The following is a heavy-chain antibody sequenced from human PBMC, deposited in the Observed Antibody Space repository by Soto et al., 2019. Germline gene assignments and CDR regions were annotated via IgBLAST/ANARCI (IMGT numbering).Heavy chain of an antibody. CDR3: AANSGWYSFDY. Sequence: PSQTLSLPCAISGDSVSTNSAAWNLIRQSPSRGLEWLGRTYYRSKWYNDYAVSVKSRITINPDTSKNQFSLQLNSMTPEDTAVYYCAANSGWYSFDYWGQGTLVTVSS. D-gene: IGHD6-19*01. V-gene: IGHV6-1*01. CDR1: GDSVSTNSAA. CDR2: TYYRSKWYN. J-gene: IGHJ4*02.